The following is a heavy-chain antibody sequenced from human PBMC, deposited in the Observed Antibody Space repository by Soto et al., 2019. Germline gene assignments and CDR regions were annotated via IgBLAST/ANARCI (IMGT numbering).Heavy chain of an antibody. CDR2: ISYDGSNK. CDR1: GFTFSSYG. D-gene: IGHD6-6*01. CDR3: ATFAARREYYFDY. Sequence: GGSLRLSCAASGFTFSSYGMHWVRQAPGKGLEWVAVISYDGSNKYYADSVKGRFTISRDNSKNTLYLQMNSLRAEDTAVYYCATFAARREYYFDYWGQGTLVTVSS. V-gene: IGHV3-30*03. J-gene: IGHJ4*02.